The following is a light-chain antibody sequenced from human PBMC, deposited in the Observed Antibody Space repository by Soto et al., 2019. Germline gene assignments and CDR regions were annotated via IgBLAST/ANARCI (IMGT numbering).Light chain of an antibody. J-gene: IGKJ5*01. Sequence: DIQMPQSPSSLSESVEDRVTITCRASQSISSLLNWYQQKPGNDPNLLIYAKSSLQSGVPSRFSGSGSGTDFTLTISSLQPEDFATYYCQQSYSSSHFGQGTRLEIK. CDR1: QSISSL. V-gene: IGKV1-39*01. CDR2: AKS. CDR3: QQSYSSSH.